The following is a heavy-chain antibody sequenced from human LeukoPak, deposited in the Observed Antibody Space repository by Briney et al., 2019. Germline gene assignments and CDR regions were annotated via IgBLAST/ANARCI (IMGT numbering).Heavy chain of an antibody. CDR3: VRRRNSWGSYWFDP. CDR2: IYYSGST. J-gene: IGHJ5*02. D-gene: IGHD3-16*01. CDR1: GGSISSSSYY. V-gene: IGHV4-39*07. Sequence: SETLSLTCTVSGGSISSSSYYWGWIRQPPGKGLEWIGSIYYSGSTYYNPSLKSRITISVDTSKNQFSLKLSSVTAADTAVYYCVRRRNSWGSYWFDPWGQGTLVTVSS.